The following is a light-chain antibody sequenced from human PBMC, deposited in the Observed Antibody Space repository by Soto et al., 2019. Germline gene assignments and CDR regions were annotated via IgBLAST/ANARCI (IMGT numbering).Light chain of an antibody. CDR2: GAS. J-gene: IGKJ1*01. CDR3: QQYGSSPPWT. Sequence: IGMAQCRATVSVSAGEGATVSCRASQSVSGNLAWYQQKPGQAPRLVIYGASTRATGIPDRFSDSGSGTAFTLTISRLELADFAVYYCQQYGSSPPWTFGQGTKVDIK. V-gene: IGKV3-20*01. CDR1: QSVSGN.